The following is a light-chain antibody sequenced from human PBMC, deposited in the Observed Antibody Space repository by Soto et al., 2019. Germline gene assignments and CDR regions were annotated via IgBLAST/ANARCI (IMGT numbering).Light chain of an antibody. CDR2: GAS. J-gene: IGKJ2*01. Sequence: EIVMTQSPTTLSVSPGERATLSCRASQSVSTNLAWYQQKPGQVPSLLIYGASTRASGIPARFSGSGSGTEFTLTISSLQSEDYAVYYCQQYNNWPPYTFGQGTKVDI. CDR3: QQYNNWPPYT. V-gene: IGKV3-15*01. CDR1: QSVSTN.